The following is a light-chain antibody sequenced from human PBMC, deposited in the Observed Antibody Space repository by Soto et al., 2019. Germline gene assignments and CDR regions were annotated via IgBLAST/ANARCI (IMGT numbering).Light chain of an antibody. Sequence: HSVLTQPASVSVYPGQSITISCTGTSSDVGGYNYVSWYQQHPGKAPKLMIYDVSNRPSGVSNRFSGSKSGNTASLTISGLHAEDEADYYCSSYTSSSTHYVFGTGTKVTVL. CDR3: SSYTSSSTHYV. J-gene: IGLJ1*01. CDR2: DVS. V-gene: IGLV2-14*01. CDR1: SSDVGGYNY.